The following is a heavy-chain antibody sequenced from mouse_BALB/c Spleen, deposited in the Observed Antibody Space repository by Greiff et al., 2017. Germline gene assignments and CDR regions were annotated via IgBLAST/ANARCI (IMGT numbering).Heavy chain of an antibody. D-gene: IGHD2-1*01. CDR2: ISSGGST. V-gene: IGHV5-6-5*01. J-gene: IGHJ3*01. CDR3: ARWDGNCGFAY. CDR1: GFTFSSYA. Sequence: EVKLVESGGGLVKPGGSLKLSCAASGFTFSSYAMSWVRQTPEKRLEWVASISSGGSTYYPDSVKGRFTISRDNARNILYLQMSSLRSEDTAMYYCARWDGNCGFAYWGQGTLVTVSA.